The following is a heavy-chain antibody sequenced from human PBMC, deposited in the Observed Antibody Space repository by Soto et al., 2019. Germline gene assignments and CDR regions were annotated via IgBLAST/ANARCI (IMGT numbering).Heavy chain of an antibody. CDR3: ARAPLVFGVDLSYNWFDP. CDR2: IIPIFGTA. D-gene: IGHD3-3*01. V-gene: IGHV1-69*06. Sequence: QVQLVQSGAEVKKPGSSVKVSCKASGGTFSSYAISWVRQAPGQGLEWMGGIIPIFGTANYAQKFQGRVTITADKSTSTAYMELSSLRSEDTAVYYCARAPLVFGVDLSYNWFDPWGQGTLVTVSS. CDR1: GGTFSSYA. J-gene: IGHJ5*02.